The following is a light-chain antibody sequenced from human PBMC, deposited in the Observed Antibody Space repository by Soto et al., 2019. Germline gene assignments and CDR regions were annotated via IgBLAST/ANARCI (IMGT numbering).Light chain of an antibody. CDR1: SSNIGSNY. J-gene: IGLJ2*01. Sequence: QSVLTQPPSASGTPGQRVTISCSGSSSNIGSNYVYWYQQLPGTAPKLLIYRNNQRPSGLPDRFSGSKSGPSASLAISGVRSEDEADDYCTAWDDTLRGPLFGGGTKLTVL. V-gene: IGLV1-47*01. CDR3: TAWDDTLRGPL. CDR2: RNN.